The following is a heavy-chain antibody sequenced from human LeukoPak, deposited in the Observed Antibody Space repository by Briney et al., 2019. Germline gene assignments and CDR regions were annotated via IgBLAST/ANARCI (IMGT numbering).Heavy chain of an antibody. CDR2: IYSSGTT. CDR3: ARSSTTDPNHYYYHYMDV. J-gene: IGHJ6*03. D-gene: IGHD2-2*01. V-gene: IGHV4-61*02. Sequence: SETPSLTCTVSGGSISSGSYSWNWIRQPAGTGLECIGRIYSSGTTNYNPSLKSRVTMSVDTSKNQFSLKLTSVTAAGTAVYYCARSSTTDPNHYYYHYMDVWGKGTTVTVSS. CDR1: GGSISSGSYS.